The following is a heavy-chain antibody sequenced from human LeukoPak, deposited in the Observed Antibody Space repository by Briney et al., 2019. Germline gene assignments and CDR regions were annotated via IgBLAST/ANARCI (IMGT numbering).Heavy chain of an antibody. V-gene: IGHV3-20*04. CDR3: ARQIAGDGTNRFDP. Sequence: PGGSLRLSCAASGFTFDDHGMSWVRQAPGKGLEWVSHINWNGASIGYADSVKGRFTISRDNAKTALYLQMNSLRAEDTALYYCARQIAGDGTNRFDPWGQGTLVTVSS. CDR2: INWNGASI. D-gene: IGHD6-13*01. CDR1: GFTFDDHG. J-gene: IGHJ5*02.